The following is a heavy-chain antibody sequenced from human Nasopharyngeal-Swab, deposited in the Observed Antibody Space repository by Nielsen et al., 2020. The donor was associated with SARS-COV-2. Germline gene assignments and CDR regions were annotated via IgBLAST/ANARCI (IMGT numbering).Heavy chain of an antibody. CDR1: GFTVSGSY. CDR3: ARVVSDSSGWYHFDY. V-gene: IGHV3-66*01. J-gene: IGHJ4*02. D-gene: IGHD6-19*01. Sequence: GGSLRLSCAASGFTVSGSYMGWVRQVTGEGLEWVSFIYSYSSTDYADSVKGRFTISRDNSKNTLYLQLNTLRPEDTAVYFCARVVSDSSGWYHFDYWGQGTLVTVSS. CDR2: IYSYSST.